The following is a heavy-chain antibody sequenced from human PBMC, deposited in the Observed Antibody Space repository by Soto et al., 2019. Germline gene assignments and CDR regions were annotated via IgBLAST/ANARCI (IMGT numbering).Heavy chain of an antibody. Sequence: GGSLRLSCAASGFTFSSYSMNWVRQAPGKGLEWVSYISSSSSTIYYADSVKGRFTVSRDNAQNSLSLKLNSLRVEDTAVYYCARSYSSGWEFDYWGQGTQVTVSS. CDR2: ISSSSSTI. CDR1: GFTFSSYS. V-gene: IGHV3-48*04. CDR3: ARSYSSGWEFDY. D-gene: IGHD6-19*01. J-gene: IGHJ4*02.